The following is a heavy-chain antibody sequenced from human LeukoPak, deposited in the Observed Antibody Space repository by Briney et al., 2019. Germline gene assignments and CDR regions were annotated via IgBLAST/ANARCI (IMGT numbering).Heavy chain of an antibody. D-gene: IGHD2-2*01. Sequence: GASVKVFCKASGYTFTSYDINWVRQATGQGLEWMGWMNPNSGNTGYAQKFQGRVTMTRNTSISTAYMELSSLRSEDTAVYYCARGSFVVVPAAENYYYYGMDVWGQGTTVTVSS. V-gene: IGHV1-8*01. CDR1: GYTFTSYD. CDR2: MNPNSGNT. CDR3: ARGSFVVVPAAENYYYYGMDV. J-gene: IGHJ6*02.